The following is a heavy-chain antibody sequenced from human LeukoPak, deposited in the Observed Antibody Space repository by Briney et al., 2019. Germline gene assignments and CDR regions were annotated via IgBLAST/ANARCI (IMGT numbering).Heavy chain of an antibody. J-gene: IGHJ4*02. CDR1: GYTFTGYY. D-gene: IGHD2-2*01. Sequence: ASVKVSCKASGYTFTGYYMHWVRRAPGQGLEWMGWINPNSGGTNYAQKFQGRVTMTRDTSISTAYMELSRLRSDDTAVYYCARDSGDCSSTSCLFDYWGQGTLVTVSS. CDR2: INPNSGGT. V-gene: IGHV1-2*02. CDR3: ARDSGDCSSTSCLFDY.